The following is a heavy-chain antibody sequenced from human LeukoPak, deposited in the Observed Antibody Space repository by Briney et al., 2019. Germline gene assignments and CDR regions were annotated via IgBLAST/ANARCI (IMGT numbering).Heavy chain of an antibody. V-gene: IGHV1-46*01. CDR3: AKDFSPRYSSGWTSSDH. CDR2: INPSDGST. J-gene: IGHJ4*02. Sequence: GASVKVSCKASGYTFTNYYIHWVRQAPGQGLEWMAIINPSDGSTSYAQKFQGRVTVTRDMSTSTVYMELSSLRSEDTAVYYCAKDFSPRYSSGWTSSDHWGQGTLVTVSS. CDR1: GYTFTNYY. D-gene: IGHD6-19*01.